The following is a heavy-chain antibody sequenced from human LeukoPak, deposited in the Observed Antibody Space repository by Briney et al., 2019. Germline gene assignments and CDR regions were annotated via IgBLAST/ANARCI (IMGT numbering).Heavy chain of an antibody. CDR1: GGTFSSYA. D-gene: IGHD3-22*01. CDR3: AVTYYYDSSGYYYFYY. J-gene: IGHJ4*02. CDR2: IIPIFGTA. Sequence: SVKVSCKASGGTFSSYAISWVRQAPGQGLEWMGGIIPIFGTANYAQKFQGRVTITADESTSTAYMELSSLRSEDTAVYYCAVTYYYDSSGYYYFYYWGQGTLVTVSS. V-gene: IGHV1-69*01.